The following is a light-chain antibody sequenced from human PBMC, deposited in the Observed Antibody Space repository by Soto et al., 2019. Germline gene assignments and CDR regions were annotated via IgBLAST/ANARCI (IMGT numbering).Light chain of an antibody. CDR2: GAS. CDR3: QQDRSSGT. CDR1: QSVSSSY. V-gene: IGKV3-20*01. J-gene: IGKJ1*01. Sequence: LTQTPPKEPCSGRDRGSRCCRASQSVSSSYLAWYQQKPGQAPRLLIYGASNRATGIPDRFSGSGSGPAFSVCGRGMPPEPFALYFRQQDRSSGTFGQGTKVDIK.